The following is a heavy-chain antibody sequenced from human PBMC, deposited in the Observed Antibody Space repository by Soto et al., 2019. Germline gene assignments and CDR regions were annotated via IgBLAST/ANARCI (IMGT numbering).Heavy chain of an antibody. CDR1: GGSFSGYY. D-gene: IGHD5-12*01. V-gene: IGHV4-34*01. CDR3: ARGRRRGYIVATWGYGYRMDV. J-gene: IGHJ6*02. Sequence: QVQLQQWGAGLLKPSETLSLTCAVYGGSFSGYYWSWIRQPPGKGLEWIGEINHSGSTNYNPSLKSRVTISVDTSKNQFSLKLSSVTAADTAVYYCARGRRRGYIVATWGYGYRMDVWGQGTTVTVSS. CDR2: INHSGST.